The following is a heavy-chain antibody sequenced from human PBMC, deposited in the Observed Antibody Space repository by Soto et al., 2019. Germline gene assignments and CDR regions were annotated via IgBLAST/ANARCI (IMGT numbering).Heavy chain of an antibody. CDR1: GFTFNTYD. CDR3: ARAHCSGGSCYLLPDF. J-gene: IGHJ4*02. V-gene: IGHV3-48*01. CDR2: ISGSSSAI. Sequence: GGSLRLSCAASGFTFNTYDMNWVRQAPGKGLEWVSYISGSSSAIYYAESVKGRFTISRDNARNSLYLQMNSLRAEDTALYYCARAHCSGGSCYLLPDFRGQRTPVTVSS. D-gene: IGHD2-15*01.